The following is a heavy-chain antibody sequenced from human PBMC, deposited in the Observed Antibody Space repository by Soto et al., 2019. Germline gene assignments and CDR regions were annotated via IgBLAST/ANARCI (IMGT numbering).Heavy chain of an antibody. D-gene: IGHD1-1*01. J-gene: IGHJ4*02. V-gene: IGHV3-23*01. CDR3: ATEGAKTTWNFDY. CDR1: GFTFDSCG. Sequence: EVQLLESGGDLVQPGGSLRLSCVASGFTFDSCGMNWGRQAPGKGLEWVAGVSPHAANTYYADSVRGRFIISRDAPRKTVSLDVNSLRGEDSAVYYCATEGAKTTWNFDYWGQGTVVTVSS. CDR2: VSPHAANT.